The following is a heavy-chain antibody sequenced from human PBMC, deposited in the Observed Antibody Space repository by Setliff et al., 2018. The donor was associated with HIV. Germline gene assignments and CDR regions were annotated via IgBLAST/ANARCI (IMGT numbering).Heavy chain of an antibody. CDR1: GFNFRDYY. CDR2: IAASSSSET. Sequence: GGSLRLSCAASGFNFRDYYMTWIRQAPGKGLEWVSYIAASSSSETDYAASVKGRFTVSRDHAKNSVYLQMNSLRDEDTAVYYCTKDAAALPAINYYYYYIDFWGKGTTVTVSS. V-gene: IGHV3-11*06. CDR3: TKDAAALPAINYYYYYIDF. D-gene: IGHD5-18*01. J-gene: IGHJ6*03.